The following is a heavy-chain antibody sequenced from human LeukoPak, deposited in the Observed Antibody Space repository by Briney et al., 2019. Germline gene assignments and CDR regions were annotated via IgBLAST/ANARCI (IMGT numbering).Heavy chain of an antibody. CDR3: AKDQVLRGITMVRGVRWYYYYYMDV. J-gene: IGHJ6*03. V-gene: IGHV3-23*01. CDR2: ISGSGGST. CDR1: GFTFSSYA. Sequence: GGSLRLSCAASGFTFSSYAMSWVRQAPGKGLEWVSAISGSGGSTYYADSVKGRFTISRDNSKNTLYLQMNSLRAEDTAVYYCAKDQVLRGITMVRGVRWYYYYYMDVWGKGTTVTISS. D-gene: IGHD3-10*01.